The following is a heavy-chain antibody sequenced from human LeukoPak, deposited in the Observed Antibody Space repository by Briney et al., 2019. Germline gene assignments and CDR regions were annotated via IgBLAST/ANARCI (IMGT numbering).Heavy chain of an antibody. CDR2: ISVYNGNT. V-gene: IGHV1-18*01. CDR3: ARDDAYSYGYYEDYYYVMDV. Sequence: ASVKVSCKASGYTFTSYAVSWARQAPGQGLEWMGWISVYNGNTNYAQNLQGRVTMTTDTFTSTAYMELRSLRSDDTAVYYCARDDAYSYGYYEDYYYVMDVWGQGTTVTVSS. J-gene: IGHJ6*02. D-gene: IGHD5-18*01. CDR1: GYTFTSYA.